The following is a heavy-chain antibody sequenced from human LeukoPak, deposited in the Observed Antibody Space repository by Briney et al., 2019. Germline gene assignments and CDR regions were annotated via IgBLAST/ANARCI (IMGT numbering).Heavy chain of an antibody. CDR3: ARGCSSTSCHFNAFDI. CDR2: INPNSGGT. V-gene: IGHV1-2*02. Sequence: ASVKVSFKASGYTFTGYYMHWVRQAPGQGLEWMGWINPNSGGTNYAQKFQGRVTITRDTSISTAYMELSRLRSDDTAVYYCARGCSSTSCHFNAFDIWGQGTMVTVSS. D-gene: IGHD2-2*01. J-gene: IGHJ3*02. CDR1: GYTFTGYY.